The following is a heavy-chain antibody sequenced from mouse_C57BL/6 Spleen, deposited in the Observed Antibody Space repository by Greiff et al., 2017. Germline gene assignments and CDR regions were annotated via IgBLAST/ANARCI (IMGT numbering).Heavy chain of an antibody. V-gene: IGHV1-64*01. CDR3: APTVVEAMDY. D-gene: IGHD1-1*01. CDR1: GYTFTSYW. J-gene: IGHJ4*01. CDR2: IHPNSGST. Sequence: QVQLQQSGAELVKPGASVKLSCKASGYTFTSYWMHWVKQRPGQGLEWIGMIHPNSGSTNYNEKFKSKATLTVDKSSSTAYMQLSSLTSEDSAVYYCAPTVVEAMDYWGQGTSVTVSS.